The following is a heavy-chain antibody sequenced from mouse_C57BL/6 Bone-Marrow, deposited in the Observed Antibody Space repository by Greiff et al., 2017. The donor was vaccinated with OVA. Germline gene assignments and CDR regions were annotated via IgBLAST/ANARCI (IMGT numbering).Heavy chain of an antibody. CDR2: INYDGSST. Sequence: EVMLVESEGGLVQPGSSMKLSCTASGFTFSDYYMAWVRQVPEKGLEWVANINYDGSSTYYLDSLKSRFIISRDNAKNILYLQMSSLKSEDTATYYCAREGDSSGYDYIDYWGQGTTLTVSS. D-gene: IGHD3-2*02. V-gene: IGHV5-16*01. CDR1: GFTFSDYY. J-gene: IGHJ2*01. CDR3: AREGDSSGYDYIDY.